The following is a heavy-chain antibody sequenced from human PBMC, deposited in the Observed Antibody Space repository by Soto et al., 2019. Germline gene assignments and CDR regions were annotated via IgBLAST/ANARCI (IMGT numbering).Heavy chain of an antibody. CDR3: ARVFSSGSGWMYYFDF. D-gene: IGHD6-19*01. CDR2: VFHTGGT. V-gene: IGHV4-4*02. Sequence: QVQLQESGPGLVKPSETLSLTCTVSSDSIAGENWWSWVRQPPGLGLEWIGEVFHTGGTSYNPSLKSRVTMEVDKSKNPFSLKLISATAADTAVYYCARVFSSGSGWMYYFDFWGQGTLVSVSS. CDR1: SDSIAGENW. J-gene: IGHJ4*02.